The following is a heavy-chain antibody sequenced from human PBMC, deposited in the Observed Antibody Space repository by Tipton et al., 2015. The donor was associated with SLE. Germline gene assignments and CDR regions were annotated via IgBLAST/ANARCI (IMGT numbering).Heavy chain of an antibody. CDR1: GASISSYY. J-gene: IGHJ4*02. CDR2: VYDIEFT. Sequence: TLSLTCTVSGASISSYYWSWIRQPPGKGLEWIGYVYDIEFTNYNPSLKSRVTISLDTSKNQFSLKLSSVTAADTAVYYCARGGTYHDSSGNIDYWGQGTLGTASS. CDR3: ARGGTYHDSSGNIDY. V-gene: IGHV4-59*01. D-gene: IGHD3-22*01.